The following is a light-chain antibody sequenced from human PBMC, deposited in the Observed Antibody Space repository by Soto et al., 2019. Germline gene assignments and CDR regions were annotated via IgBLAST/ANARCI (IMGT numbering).Light chain of an antibody. CDR3: TSSTSRNTLI. V-gene: IGLV2-14*03. CDR2: DVS. Sequence: VLTQPASVSGSPGQSITISCTGTSSDVGAYNYVSWYQHHPGKAPKLLIYDVSVRPSGISTRLSGSKSGNTASLTISGLQPEDEADYYCTSSTSRNTLIFGGGTKLTVL. J-gene: IGLJ2*01. CDR1: SSDVGAYNY.